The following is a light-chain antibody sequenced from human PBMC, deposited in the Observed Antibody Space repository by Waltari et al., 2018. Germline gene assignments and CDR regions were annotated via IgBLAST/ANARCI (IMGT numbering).Light chain of an antibody. J-gene: IGKJ1*01. CDR1: QSVSRT. V-gene: IGKV3-20*01. CDR3: QHYVRLPAT. CDR2: GAS. Sequence: EIVLTQSPGPLSLSLGERATLSCRASQSVSRTLAWYQQKPGQAPRLLIYGASTRATGIPERFSGGGSGTDFSLTISRLEPEDFAVYYCQHYVRLPATFGQGTKVEIK.